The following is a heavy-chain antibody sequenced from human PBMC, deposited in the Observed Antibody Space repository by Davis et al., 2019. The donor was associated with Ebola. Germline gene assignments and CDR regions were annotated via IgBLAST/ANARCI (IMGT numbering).Heavy chain of an antibody. CDR3: ARGGQYSSSSYDY. D-gene: IGHD6-6*01. V-gene: IGHV4-59*01. Sequence: GSLRLSCTVSGGPISSYYWSWIRQPPGKGLEWIGYIYYSGSTNYNPSLKSRVTISVDTSKNQFSLKLSSVTAADTAVYYCARGGQYSSSSYDYWGQGTLVTVSS. CDR2: IYYSGST. CDR1: GGPISSYY. J-gene: IGHJ4*02.